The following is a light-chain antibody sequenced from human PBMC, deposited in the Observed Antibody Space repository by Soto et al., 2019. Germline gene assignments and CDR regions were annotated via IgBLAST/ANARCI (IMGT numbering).Light chain of an antibody. Sequence: DIQLTQSPSFLSASVGDRVTITCRASQGISSYLAWYQQKPGKAPKLLIYAASTLQSGGPSRFSGSGSGTEFTLTISSPQPEDFATYYCQQLNSYALTFGGGTKVEIK. CDR1: QGISSY. CDR3: QQLNSYALT. J-gene: IGKJ4*01. V-gene: IGKV1-9*01. CDR2: AAS.